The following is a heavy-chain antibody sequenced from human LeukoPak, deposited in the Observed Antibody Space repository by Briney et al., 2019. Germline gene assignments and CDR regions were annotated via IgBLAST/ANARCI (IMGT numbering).Heavy chain of an antibody. CDR1: GGSFSGYY. CDR3: ARGADYYDSSGPPAD. CDR2: INHSGST. Sequence: SGTLSLTCAVYGGSFSGYYWSWIRQPPGKGLEWIGEINHSGSTNYNPSLESRLTISVDTSKNQFSLKLSSVTAADTAVYYCARGADYYDSSGPPADWGQGTLVTVSS. D-gene: IGHD3-22*01. J-gene: IGHJ4*02. V-gene: IGHV4-34*01.